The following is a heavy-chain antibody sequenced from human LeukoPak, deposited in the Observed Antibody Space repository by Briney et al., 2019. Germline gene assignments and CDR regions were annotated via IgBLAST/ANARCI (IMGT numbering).Heavy chain of an antibody. D-gene: IGHD2/OR15-2a*01. CDR1: GFTFSDHY. CDR2: ISSSSSYI. J-gene: IGHJ4*02. CDR3: ARDSIYPYYFDY. V-gene: IGHV3-21*01. Sequence: PGGSLRLSCAASGFTFSDHYIDWVRQAPGKGLEWVSSISSSSSYIYYADSVKGRFTISRDNAKNTLYLQMNSLRAEDTAVYYCARDSIYPYYFDYWGQGTLVTVSS.